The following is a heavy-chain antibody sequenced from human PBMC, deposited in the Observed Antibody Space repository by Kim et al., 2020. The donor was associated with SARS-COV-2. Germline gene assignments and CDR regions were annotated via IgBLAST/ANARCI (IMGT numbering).Heavy chain of an antibody. J-gene: IGHJ5*02. CDR2: INHSGST. CDR1: GGSFSGYY. V-gene: IGHV4-34*01. Sequence: SETLSLTCAVYGGSFSGYYWSWIRQPPGKGLEWIGEINHSGSTNYNPSLKSRVTISVDTSKNQFSLKLSSVTAADTAVYYCARRDSVRQQLGVEFDPWGQGTLVTVSS. CDR3: ARRDSVRQQLGVEFDP. D-gene: IGHD6-13*01.